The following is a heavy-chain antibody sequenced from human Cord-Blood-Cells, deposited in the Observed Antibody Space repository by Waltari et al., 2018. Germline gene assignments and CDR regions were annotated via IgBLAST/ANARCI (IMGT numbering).Heavy chain of an antibody. CDR1: GFTFSSYA. V-gene: IGHV3-30*04. J-gene: IGHJ4*02. CDR3: ARVKRPSIAAALDY. CDR2: IAYDGRNK. Sequence: QVQLLASGGGVVQPGRSRELSCAASGFTFSSYAMHWVRQGPGKGLEWVAVIAYDGRNKYYADSVKGRFTISRDNSKNTLYLQMNSLRAEDTAVYYCARVKRPSIAAALDYWGQGTLVTVSS. D-gene: IGHD6-13*01.